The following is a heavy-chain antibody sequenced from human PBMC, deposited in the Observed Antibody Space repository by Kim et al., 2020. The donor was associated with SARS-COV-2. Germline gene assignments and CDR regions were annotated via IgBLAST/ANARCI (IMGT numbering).Heavy chain of an antibody. Sequence: ASVKVSCKASGYTFTGYYMHWVRQAPGQGLEWMGRINPNSGGTNYAQKFQGRVTMTRDTSISTAYMELSRLRSDDTAVYYCARGEYSSGWSNWALWGQGTLVTVSS. CDR1: GYTFTGYY. J-gene: IGHJ4*02. V-gene: IGHV1-2*06. D-gene: IGHD6-19*01. CDR3: ARGEYSSGWSNWAL. CDR2: INPNSGGT.